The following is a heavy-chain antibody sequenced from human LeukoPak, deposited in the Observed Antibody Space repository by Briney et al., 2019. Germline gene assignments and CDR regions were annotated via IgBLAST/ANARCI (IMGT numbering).Heavy chain of an antibody. CDR3: ARGSTVTTREYYFDY. D-gene: IGHD4-17*01. CDR1: GGSIISNNYY. Sequence: SETLSLTYTVSGGSIISNNYYWGWIRQPPGKGLEWIGSIYYSGSTYYNPSLTSRVTISLDTSKNQFSLKLSSVTAADTAVYYCARGSTVTTREYYFDYWGQGTLVTVSS. V-gene: IGHV4-39*07. J-gene: IGHJ4*02. CDR2: IYYSGST.